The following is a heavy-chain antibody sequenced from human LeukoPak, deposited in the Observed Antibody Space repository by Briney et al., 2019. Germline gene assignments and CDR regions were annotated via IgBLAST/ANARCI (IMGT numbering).Heavy chain of an antibody. Sequence: GGSLRLSCAASGFTFSNAWMSWVRQAPGKGLEWVGRIKSKTDGGTTDYAAPVKGGFTISRDDSKNTLYLQMNSLKTEDTAVYYCTTVHYDSSGYYPDYWGQRTLVTVSS. D-gene: IGHD3-22*01. CDR1: GFTFSNAW. CDR3: TTVHYDSSGYYPDY. J-gene: IGHJ4*02. CDR2: IKSKTDGGTT. V-gene: IGHV3-15*01.